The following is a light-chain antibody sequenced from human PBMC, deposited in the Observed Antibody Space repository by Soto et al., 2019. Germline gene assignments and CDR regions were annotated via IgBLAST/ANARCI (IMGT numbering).Light chain of an antibody. V-gene: IGLV2-8*01. CDR2: EVS. CDR3: SSFGGGNKVL. CDR1: SSDVGGYNF. J-gene: IGLJ3*02. Sequence: QSALTQPPSASGSPGQSVTISCTGTSSDVGGYNFVSWYQQHPGKVPKPVIFEVSKRPSGVPDRFSGSKSGNTAFLTVSGLQAEDEADYYCSSFGGGNKVLFGGGTKLTVL.